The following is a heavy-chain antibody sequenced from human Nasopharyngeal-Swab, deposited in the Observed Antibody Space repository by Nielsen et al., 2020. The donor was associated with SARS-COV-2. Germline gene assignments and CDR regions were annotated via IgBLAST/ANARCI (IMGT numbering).Heavy chain of an antibody. CDR2: IYWDDDK. Sequence: QAPGKALEWLALIYWDDDKRYSPSLKSRLTITKDTSKNQVVLTMTNMDPVDTATYYCARAYYYDSSGCHFDYWGQGTLVTVSS. D-gene: IGHD3-22*01. J-gene: IGHJ4*02. CDR3: ARAYYYDSSGCHFDY. V-gene: IGHV2-5*02.